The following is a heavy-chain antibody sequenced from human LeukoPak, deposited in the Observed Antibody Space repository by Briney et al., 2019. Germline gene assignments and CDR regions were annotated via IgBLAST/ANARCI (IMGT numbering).Heavy chain of an antibody. D-gene: IGHD3-10*02. CDR3: AELGITMIGGV. CDR1: GFRFFNYE. J-gene: IGHJ4*02. Sequence: GGSLRLSCEASGFRFFNYEMNWVRQAPGKGLEWVSYIISSGSTKYYADSVKGRFTISRDNAKNSLYLQMNSLRAEDTAVYYCAELGITMIGGVWGQGTLVTVSS. CDR2: IISSGSTK. V-gene: IGHV3-48*03.